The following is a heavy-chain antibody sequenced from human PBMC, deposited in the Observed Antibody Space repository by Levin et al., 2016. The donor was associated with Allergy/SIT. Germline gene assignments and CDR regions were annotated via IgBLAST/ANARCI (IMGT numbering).Heavy chain of an antibody. V-gene: IGHV4-34*01. CDR3: ARRAEDTIVVVTGGPNQYGMDV. CDR2: INHSGST. Sequence: SETLSLTCAVYGGSFSDYYWSWIRQPPGKGLEWIGEINHSGSTNYNPSLKSRVTISVDTSKNQFSLKLSSVTAADTAVYYCARRAEDTIVVVTGGPNQYGMDVWGQGTTVTVSS. J-gene: IGHJ6*02. CDR1: GGSFSDYY. D-gene: IGHD3-22*01.